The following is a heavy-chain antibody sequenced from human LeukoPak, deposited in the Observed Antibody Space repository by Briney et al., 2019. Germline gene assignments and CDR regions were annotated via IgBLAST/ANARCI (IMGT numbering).Heavy chain of an antibody. D-gene: IGHD6-6*01. CDR2: ISYDGSNE. CDR1: GFTFSSYV. CDR3: GRDKRTSYLSSFDY. Sequence: PGGSLRLSCAASGFTFSSYVMRWVRQAPGKGLEWVAIISYDGSNEYYADSVKGRFTISRDNSKNTLYLQMNSLRAADTAVYYGGRDKRTSYLSSFDYWGQGTLVTVSS. V-gene: IGHV3-30*04. J-gene: IGHJ4*02.